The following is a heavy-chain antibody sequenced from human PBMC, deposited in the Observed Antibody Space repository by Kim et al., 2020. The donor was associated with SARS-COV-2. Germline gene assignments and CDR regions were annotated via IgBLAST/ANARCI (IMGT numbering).Heavy chain of an antibody. CDR2: INWNGGST. D-gene: IGHD6-13*01. J-gene: IGHJ3*02. Sequence: GGSLRLSCAASGFTFDDYGMSWVRQAPGKGLEWVSGINWNGGSTGYADSVKGRFTISRDNAKNSLYLQMNSLRAEDTALYHCARGGSSWFDDAFDIWGQGTMVTVSS. V-gene: IGHV3-20*01. CDR1: GFTFDDYG. CDR3: ARGGSSWFDDAFDI.